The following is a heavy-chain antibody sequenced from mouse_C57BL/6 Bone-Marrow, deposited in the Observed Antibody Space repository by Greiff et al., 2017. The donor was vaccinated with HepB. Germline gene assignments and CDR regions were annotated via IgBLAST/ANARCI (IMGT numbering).Heavy chain of an antibody. J-gene: IGHJ3*01. CDR2: ISSGGSYT. CDR1: GFTFSSYG. V-gene: IGHV5-6*01. Sequence: VQLKESGGDLVKPGGSLKLSCAASGFTFSSYGMSWVRQTPDKRLEWVATISSGGSYTYYPDSVKGRFTISRDNAKNTLYLQMSSLKSEDTAMYYCARGGRRFAYWGQGTLVTVSA. CDR3: ARGGRRFAY.